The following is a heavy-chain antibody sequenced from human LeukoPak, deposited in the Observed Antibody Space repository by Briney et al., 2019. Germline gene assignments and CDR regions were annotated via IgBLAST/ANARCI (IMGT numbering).Heavy chain of an antibody. CDR1: GGSFSGYY. V-gene: IGHV4-34*01. D-gene: IGHD3-22*01. J-gene: IGHJ4*02. CDR3: ARALNTYYYDSSGYGMLDY. Sequence: SSETLSLTCAVYGGSFSGYYWSWIRQPPGKGLEWIGEINHSGSTNYNPSLKSRVTISVDTSKNQFSLKLSSVTAADTAVYYCARALNTYYYDSSGYGMLDYWSQGTPVTVSS. CDR2: INHSGST.